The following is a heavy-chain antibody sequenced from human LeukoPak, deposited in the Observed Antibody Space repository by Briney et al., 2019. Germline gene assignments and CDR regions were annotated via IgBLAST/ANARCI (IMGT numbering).Heavy chain of an antibody. V-gene: IGHV6-1*01. Sequence: SQTLSPTCATSGDSVSSNSDSWNWIRQSPSRGLEWLGRTYYRSRWYNDYAVSMKSRITINPDTSKNQFSLQLNSVTPEDTAVYYCARKKAGGMFDYWGQGTLVTVSS. D-gene: IGHD3-16*01. CDR1: GDSVSSNSDS. J-gene: IGHJ4*02. CDR3: ARKKAGGMFDY. CDR2: TYYRSRWYN.